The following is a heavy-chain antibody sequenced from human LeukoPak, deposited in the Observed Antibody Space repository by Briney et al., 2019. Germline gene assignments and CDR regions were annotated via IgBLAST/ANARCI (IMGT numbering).Heavy chain of an antibody. V-gene: IGHV4-39*07. CDR3: AVVYGADF. CDR1: GGSISSSSYY. D-gene: IGHD2/OR15-2a*01. J-gene: IGHJ4*02. CDR2: IYYSGST. Sequence: SETLSLTCTVSGGSISSSSYYWGWIRQPPGKGLEWIGSIYYSGSTYYNPSLKSRVTISVDTSNNQFSLRLSSVTAADTAVYYCAVVYGADFWGQGILVTVSS.